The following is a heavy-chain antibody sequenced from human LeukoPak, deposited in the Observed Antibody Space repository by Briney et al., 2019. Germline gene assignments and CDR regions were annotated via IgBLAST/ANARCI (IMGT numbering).Heavy chain of an antibody. CDR3: ARINLWPGNWIDS. D-gene: IGHD2/OR15-2a*01. CDR1: GGSFGDHF. Sequence: SETLSLTCGLNGGSFGDHFWGWFRQSPGKGLEWIGEVNQRGTINSNPSLKSRVAISVETSKNQFSLKLTSVTAADTAVYYCARINLWPGNWIDSWGQGSLVTVSS. V-gene: IGHV4-34*01. CDR2: VNQRGTI. J-gene: IGHJ5*01.